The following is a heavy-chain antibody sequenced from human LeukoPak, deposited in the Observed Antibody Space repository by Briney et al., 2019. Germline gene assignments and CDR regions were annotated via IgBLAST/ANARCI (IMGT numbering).Heavy chain of an antibody. CDR1: GFIFSNYE. Sequence: GGSLRLSCTASGFIFSNYEMSWVRQAPGKGLEWVSYITGRGDIKYSADSVRGRFTISRDKAKNALYLQKNRLRGEDTAVYYSAGLVVDYSHNDDYYLDSWGQETPVTVSS. CDR3: AGLVVDYSHNDDYYLDS. CDR2: ITGRGDIK. D-gene: IGHD3-10*01. J-gene: IGHJ4*02. V-gene: IGHV3-48*03.